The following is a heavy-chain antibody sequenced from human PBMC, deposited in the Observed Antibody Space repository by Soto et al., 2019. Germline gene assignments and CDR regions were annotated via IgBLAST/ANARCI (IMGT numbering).Heavy chain of an antibody. Sequence: QEQLVPSGAEVKKPGSSVTVSSKASGGTFSSYASCWLRHARGQGLELRGRIIPFIGTANYAQKFQGRVTITADESTSTAYMELTSLRSEDTAVYYCARVVMTTVPASYYYGMDVWGQGTTVTVSS. V-gene: IGHV1-69*18. D-gene: IGHD4-4*01. J-gene: IGHJ6*02. CDR3: ARVVMTTVPASYYYGMDV. CDR2: IIPFIGTA. CDR1: GGTFSSYA.